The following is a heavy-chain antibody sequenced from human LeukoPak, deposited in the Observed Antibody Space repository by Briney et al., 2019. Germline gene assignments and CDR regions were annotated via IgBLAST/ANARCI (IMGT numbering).Heavy chain of an antibody. V-gene: IGHV4-31*03. CDR3: ARQIASAGTAGFDF. Sequence: SETLSLTCTVSGGSISSGGYYWSWIRQHPGKGLEWIGYIYYSGSTYYNPSLKSRVTISVDTSKNQFSLRLRSVTAADTAVYYCARQIASAGTAGFDFWGQGALVTVSS. J-gene: IGHJ4*02. CDR1: GGSISSGGYY. D-gene: IGHD6-13*01. CDR2: IYYSGST.